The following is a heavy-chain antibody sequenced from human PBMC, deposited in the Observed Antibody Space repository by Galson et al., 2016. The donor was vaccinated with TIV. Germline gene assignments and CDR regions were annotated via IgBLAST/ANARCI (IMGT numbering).Heavy chain of an antibody. CDR1: GFSFGDYY. Sequence: SLRLSCAASGFSFGDYYMSWIRQAPGKGLEWISYISNTGSTLRYADSVKGRFAISRDSTQTSLFLQLNDLRAEDTAVYYCAKDRSGARGCFDLWGQGILVTVSS. D-gene: IGHD3-9*01. J-gene: IGHJ4*02. CDR2: ISNTGSTL. V-gene: IGHV3-11*01. CDR3: AKDRSGARGCFDL.